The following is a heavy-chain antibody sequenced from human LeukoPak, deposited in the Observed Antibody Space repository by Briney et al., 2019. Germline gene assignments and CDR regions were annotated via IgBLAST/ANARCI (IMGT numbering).Heavy chain of an antibody. V-gene: IGHV3-13*01. J-gene: IGHJ6*02. CDR3: ARAKRETSTRPWTSGMDV. D-gene: IGHD3/OR15-3a*01. CDR1: GFTLSDYD. Sequence: WGSLRLSCAASGFTLSDYDIHWVRQAIGKGLDWVSGLGSAGDKYHAGSERGRFTISREDAENSVYLQMNGLRPEDTAIYYCARAKRETSTRPWTSGMDVWGQGTTVTVSS. CDR2: LGSAGDK.